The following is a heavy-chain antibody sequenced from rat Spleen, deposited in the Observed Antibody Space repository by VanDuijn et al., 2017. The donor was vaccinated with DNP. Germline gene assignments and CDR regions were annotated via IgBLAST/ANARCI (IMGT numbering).Heavy chain of an antibody. CDR3: ARWKIGPHYFDY. J-gene: IGHJ2*01. CDR2: VKSAGNT. D-gene: IGHD1-5*01. CDR1: DYSITSSYR. Sequence: EVQLQESGPGLVKPSQSLSLTCSVTDYSITSSYRWNWIRKFPGNKLEWMGSVKSAGNTNYNPSLKSRISITRETSKNQFFLQLNSVSPEDTATYYCARWKIGPHYFDYWGQGVMVTVSS. V-gene: IGHV3-3*01.